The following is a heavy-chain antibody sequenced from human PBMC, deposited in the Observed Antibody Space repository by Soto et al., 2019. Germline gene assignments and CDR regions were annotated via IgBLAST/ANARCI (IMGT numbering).Heavy chain of an antibody. CDR1: GNSFTNYF. V-gene: IGHV4-59*08. Sequence: SETLSLTCTVSGNSFTNYFWSWLRQPPGKGLEWIGYVYHTGSTGYNPSLESRVVISIDTSKNQFSLKLNSVTAADTAVYYCATRVPNSRAYVGVFDYWGQGTQVTVSS. D-gene: IGHD3-22*01. CDR2: VYHTGST. CDR3: ATRVPNSRAYVGVFDY. J-gene: IGHJ4*02.